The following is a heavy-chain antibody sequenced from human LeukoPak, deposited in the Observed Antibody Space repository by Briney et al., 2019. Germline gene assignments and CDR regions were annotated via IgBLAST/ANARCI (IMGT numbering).Heavy chain of an antibody. Sequence: NASETLSLTCSVSGDSISTSSSYWGWIRQPPGKGLEWIGSIYYSGSTYYNTSLKSRVTISVETSKNQFSLKLSSVTAADTAVYYCARVTGYMIEDYFDYWGQGTLVTVSS. CDR1: GDSISTSSSY. CDR3: ARVTGYMIEDYFDY. CDR2: IYYSGST. D-gene: IGHD3-22*01. J-gene: IGHJ4*02. V-gene: IGHV4-39*07.